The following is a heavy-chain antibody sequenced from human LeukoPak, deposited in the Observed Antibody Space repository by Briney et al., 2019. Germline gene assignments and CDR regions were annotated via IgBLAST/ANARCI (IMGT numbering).Heavy chain of an antibody. J-gene: IGHJ4*02. CDR3: ARARGRIAAAG. CDR2: IYSGGST. CDR1: GFTVSSNY. D-gene: IGHD6-13*01. Sequence: GGSLRLSCAASGFTVSSNYMSWVRQAPGKGLEWVSVIYSGGSTYYANSVKGRFTISRDNSKNTLYLQMNSLRAEDTAVYYCARARGRIAAAGWGKGTLVTVSS. V-gene: IGHV3-53*01.